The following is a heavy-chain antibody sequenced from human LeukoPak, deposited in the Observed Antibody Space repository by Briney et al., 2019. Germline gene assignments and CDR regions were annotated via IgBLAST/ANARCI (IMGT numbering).Heavy chain of an antibody. CDR2: IYSGGST. Sequence: PGGSLRLSCAASGFTVSSNYMSWVRQAPGKGLEWVSVIYSGGSTYYANSVKGRFTISRDNSKNMLSLQMNSLRAEDTAVYFCASSASLVCLDYWGQGTLVTVSS. V-gene: IGHV3-53*01. J-gene: IGHJ4*02. D-gene: IGHD2-2*01. CDR3: ASSASLVCLDY. CDR1: GFTVSSNY.